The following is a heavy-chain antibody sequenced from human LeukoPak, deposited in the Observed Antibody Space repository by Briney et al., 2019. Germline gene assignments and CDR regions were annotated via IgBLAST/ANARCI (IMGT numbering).Heavy chain of an antibody. Sequence: GGSLRLSCAASGFTFSSYAMHWVRQAPGKGLEWVAVISYDGSNKYYADSVKGRFTISRDNSKNTLYLQMNSLRAEDTAVYYCARGTYYYDSSGYLDLDYWGQGALVTVSS. CDR1: GFTFSSYA. J-gene: IGHJ4*02. V-gene: IGHV3-30-3*01. CDR3: ARGTYYYDSSGYLDLDY. CDR2: ISYDGSNK. D-gene: IGHD3-22*01.